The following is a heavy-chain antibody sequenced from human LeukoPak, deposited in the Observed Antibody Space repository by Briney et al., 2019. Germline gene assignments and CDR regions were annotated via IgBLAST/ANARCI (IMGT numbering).Heavy chain of an antibody. CDR3: ATHRYGYANFDY. V-gene: IGHV4-59*08. CDR2: IYYNGNT. D-gene: IGHD5-18*01. CDR1: GGSISSYY. Sequence: SETLSLTCTVSGGSISSYYWSWIRQPPGKGLEWIGYIYYNGNTNYNPSLKSRVTISVDTSKNQFSLMLTSVTAADTAVYYCATHRYGYANFDYWGQGTLVTVSS. J-gene: IGHJ4*02.